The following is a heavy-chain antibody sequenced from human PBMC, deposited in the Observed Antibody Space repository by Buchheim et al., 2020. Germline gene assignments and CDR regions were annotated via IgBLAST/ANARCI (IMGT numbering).Heavy chain of an antibody. CDR1: GDSINNYY. CDR2: ISYSGST. V-gene: IGHV4-59*01. Sequence: QVQLQESGPGLVKPSETLSLTCTVSGDSINNYYWSWIRQPPGKGLEWIGYISYSGSTTYNPSLRSRVTISLDTSKNQFSLQLTSVTAADTAVYYCARGTYGGNGFDPWGQGTL. CDR3: ARGTYGGNGFDP. J-gene: IGHJ5*02. D-gene: IGHD1-7*01.